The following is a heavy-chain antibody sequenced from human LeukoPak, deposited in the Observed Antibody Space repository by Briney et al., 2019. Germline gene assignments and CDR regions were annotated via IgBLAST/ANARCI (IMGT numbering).Heavy chain of an antibody. CDR1: GYTFTGYY. V-gene: IGHV1-2*02. CDR2: INPNSGGT. CDR3: ASEAGIGPWGYGY. D-gene: IGHD2-15*01. Sequence: ASVKVSCKASGYTFTGYYMHWVRQAPGQGLEWMGWINPNSGGTKYAQKFQGRVTMTSDTSISTAYMELSRLRSDDTAVYYCASEAGIGPWGYGYWGQGTLVTVSS. J-gene: IGHJ4*02.